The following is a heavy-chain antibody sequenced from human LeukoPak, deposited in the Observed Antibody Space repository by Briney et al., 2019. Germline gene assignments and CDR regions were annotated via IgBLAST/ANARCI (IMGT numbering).Heavy chain of an antibody. Sequence: GESLKISCKGSGYSFTSYWIGWVRQMPGKGLEWMGIIYPGDSDTRYSPSFQGQVTISADKSISTAYLRWSSLKASDTAMYYCARHAQGGCSGGSCYSAPPDYFDYWGQGTLVTVSS. V-gene: IGHV5-51*01. CDR1: GYSFTSYW. CDR2: IYPGDSDT. D-gene: IGHD2-15*01. J-gene: IGHJ4*02. CDR3: ARHAQGGCSGGSCYSAPPDYFDY.